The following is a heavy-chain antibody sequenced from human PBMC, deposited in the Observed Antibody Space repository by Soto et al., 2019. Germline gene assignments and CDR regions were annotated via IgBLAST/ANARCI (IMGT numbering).Heavy chain of an antibody. CDR2: IGGSGAGT. J-gene: IGHJ4*02. CDR1: GFTFSSYA. D-gene: IGHD6-19*01. Sequence: EVQLLESGGGLVQPGGSLRLSCAASGFTFSSYAMSWVRQAPGKGLEWVSGIGGSGAGTNYEDSVKGRFTISRDNSKNTRYLQMSSLRAEDTAVYYCARGGGIAVAGTHLDYWGQGTLVTVSS. CDR3: ARGGGIAVAGTHLDY. V-gene: IGHV3-23*01.